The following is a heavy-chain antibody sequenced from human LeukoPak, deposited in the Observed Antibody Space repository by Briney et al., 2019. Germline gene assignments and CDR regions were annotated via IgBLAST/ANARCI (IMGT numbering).Heavy chain of an antibody. CDR2: INPNSGGT. V-gene: IGHV1-2*02. Sequence: GASVKVSCKASGYTFTGYYMHWVRQAPGQGLEWMGWINPNSGGTNYAQKFQGRVTMTRDTSISTAYMELSRLRSDDTAVYYCARDRAGVRGIDYYCMDVWGKGTTVTISS. D-gene: IGHD3-10*01. CDR1: GYTFTGYY. CDR3: ARDRAGVRGIDYYCMDV. J-gene: IGHJ6*03.